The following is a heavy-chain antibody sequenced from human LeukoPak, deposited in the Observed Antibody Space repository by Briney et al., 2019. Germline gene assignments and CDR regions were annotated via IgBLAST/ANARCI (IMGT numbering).Heavy chain of an antibody. D-gene: IGHD1-14*01. J-gene: IGHJ4*02. CDR1: GFGFTTYW. CDR3: ARRASAELDY. CDR2: IYPGDSDT. Sequence: GESLKISCKGSGFGFTTYWIGWVRQMPGKGLEWMGIIYPGDSDTRYSPSFQGQVTISADKSISTAYLQWSSLEASDTAMYYCARRASAELDYWGQGTLVTVSS. V-gene: IGHV5-51*01.